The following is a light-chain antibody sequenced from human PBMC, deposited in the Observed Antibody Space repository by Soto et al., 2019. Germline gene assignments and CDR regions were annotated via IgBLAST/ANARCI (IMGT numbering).Light chain of an antibody. CDR3: QQRSNWPN. J-gene: IGKJ5*01. Sequence: EIVLTQSPGTLSLSPGGRATLYCRASQSVSSSYLAWYQQKPGQAPRLLIYGASSRATGIPDRFSGSGSGTDFTLTISSLEPEDFAVYYCQQRSNWPNLGQGTRLEIK. CDR1: QSVSSSY. V-gene: IGKV3D-20*02. CDR2: GAS.